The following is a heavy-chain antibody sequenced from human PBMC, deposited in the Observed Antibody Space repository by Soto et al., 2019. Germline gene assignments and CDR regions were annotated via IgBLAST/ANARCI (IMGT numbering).Heavy chain of an antibody. V-gene: IGHV4-59*01. CDR1: GGSISTYY. Sequence: PSETLSLTCTVSGGSISTYYWSWIRQPPGKGLEWIGYSYYSGSTKNNPSLKSRVTISVDTSKNQFSLKLSSVTAADTAVYCCARYDSSADWFDPWGQGALVTVPQ. D-gene: IGHD3-22*01. CDR2: SYYSGST. J-gene: IGHJ5*02. CDR3: ARYDSSADWFDP.